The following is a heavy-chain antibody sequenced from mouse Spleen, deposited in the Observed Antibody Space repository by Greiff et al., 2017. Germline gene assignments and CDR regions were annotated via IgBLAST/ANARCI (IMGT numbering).Heavy chain of an antibody. Sequence: VMLVESGPGLVAPSQSLSITCTVSGFSLTGYGVNWVRQPPGKGLEWLGMIWGDGSTDYNSALKSRLSISKDNSKSQVFLKMNSLQTDDTARYYCAREHGNYALYAMDYWGQGTSVTVSS. D-gene: IGHD2-1*01. CDR1: GFSLTGYG. V-gene: IGHV2-6-7*01. CDR2: IWGDGST. CDR3: AREHGNYALYAMDY. J-gene: IGHJ4*01.